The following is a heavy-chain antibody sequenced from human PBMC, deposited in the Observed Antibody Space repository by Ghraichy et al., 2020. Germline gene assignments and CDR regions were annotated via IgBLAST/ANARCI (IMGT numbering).Heavy chain of an antibody. Sequence: SETLSLTCTVSGVSISTNYWSWIRQPPGKGLEWIGFLYTSGNNRYNPSLKSRITISGDTSKNQFSLEMNSVTAADTAVYYCARGAGWWDYWGQGTLVTVSS. CDR2: LYTSGNN. CDR1: GVSISTNY. CDR3: ARGAGWWDY. J-gene: IGHJ4*02. D-gene: IGHD6-19*01. V-gene: IGHV4-4*09.